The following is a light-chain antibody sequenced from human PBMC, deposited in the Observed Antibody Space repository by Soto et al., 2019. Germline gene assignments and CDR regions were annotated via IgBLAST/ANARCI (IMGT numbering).Light chain of an antibody. CDR2: DVS. V-gene: IGLV2-11*01. CDR1: SSDVGGYNY. J-gene: IGLJ1*01. CDR3: CSYAGNYLYV. Sequence: QSALTQPRSVSGSPGQSVTISCTGTSSDVGGYNYVSWYQQHPGKAPKLMIYDVSKRPSGVPDRFSGSKSGSTASLTISGLQAEDEADYYCCSYAGNYLYVFGTGTKVTVL.